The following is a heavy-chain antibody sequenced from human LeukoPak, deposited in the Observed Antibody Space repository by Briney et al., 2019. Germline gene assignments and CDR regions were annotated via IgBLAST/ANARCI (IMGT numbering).Heavy chain of an antibody. V-gene: IGHV5-51*01. Sequence: GESLKISCRFSGFDFTRDWIGWVRLMPGKGLEWMGIIFPDDSDTRYSPSFQGQVTLSADKSISTAYLQWSSLKASDTAIYYCARRDPTTVSAFDYWGQGTLVTVSS. D-gene: IGHD4-17*01. J-gene: IGHJ4*02. CDR1: GFDFTRDW. CDR3: ARRDPTTVSAFDY. CDR2: IFPDDSDT.